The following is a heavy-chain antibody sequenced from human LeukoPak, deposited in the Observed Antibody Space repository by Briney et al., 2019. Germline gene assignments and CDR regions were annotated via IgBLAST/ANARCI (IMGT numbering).Heavy chain of an antibody. J-gene: IGHJ6*03. V-gene: IGHV1-2*02. CDR1: GYTLTELS. Sequence: ASVKVSCKVSGYTLTELSMHWVRQAPGQGLEWMGWINPDSGGTNYAQKFQGRFTMTRDTSISTAYMELTKLKSDDTAVYYRARDVRGDYQYIDVWGKGTTVTISS. CDR2: INPDSGGT. CDR3: ARDVRGDYQYIDV.